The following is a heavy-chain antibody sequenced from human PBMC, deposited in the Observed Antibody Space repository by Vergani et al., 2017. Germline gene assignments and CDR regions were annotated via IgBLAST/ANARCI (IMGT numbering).Heavy chain of an antibody. CDR3: ARGFGYYYDSSGTVVDP. J-gene: IGHJ5*02. CDR1: GYTFTSYA. Sequence: QVQLVQSGAEVKKPGASVKVSCKASGYTFTSYAMHWVRQAPGQGLEWMGIINPSGGSTSYAQKFQGRVTMTRDTSTSTVYMELSSLRSEDTAVYYCARGFGYYYDSSGTVVDPWGQGTLVTVSS. CDR2: INPSGGST. D-gene: IGHD3-22*01. V-gene: IGHV1-46*01.